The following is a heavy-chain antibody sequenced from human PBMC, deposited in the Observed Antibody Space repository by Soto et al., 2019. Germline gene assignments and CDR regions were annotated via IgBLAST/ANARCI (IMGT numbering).Heavy chain of an antibody. J-gene: IGHJ4*02. V-gene: IGHV4-34*01. CDR2: INYSGST. D-gene: IGHD2-2*01. Sequence: SETLSLTCAVYGGSFSGYYWSWIRQPPGKGLEWIGEINYSGSTNYNPSLKSRVTISADTSEKQLSLKLSSVTAADTAVYYCARGFCTSASCHFFFDYWGQGILVTVSS. CDR3: ARGFCTSASCHFFFDY. CDR1: GGSFSGYY.